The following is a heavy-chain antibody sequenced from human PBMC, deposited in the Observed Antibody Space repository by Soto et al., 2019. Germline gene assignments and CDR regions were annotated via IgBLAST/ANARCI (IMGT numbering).Heavy chain of an antibody. V-gene: IGHV1-2*02. J-gene: IGHJ5*02. CDR3: ARKHSLDYIRWGLDP. Sequence: QVQLVQSGSEVKKPGASVKVSCKASGYPFSDNQIHWLRRAPGQGLEWMGRINPKSDDTNYAQKFQVRVTMTRDTSIDTAYLELTGLTSDDTATYYCARKHSLDYIRWGLDPWGQGTLVTVSS. CDR2: INPKSDDT. D-gene: IGHD4-4*01. CDR1: GYPFSDNQ.